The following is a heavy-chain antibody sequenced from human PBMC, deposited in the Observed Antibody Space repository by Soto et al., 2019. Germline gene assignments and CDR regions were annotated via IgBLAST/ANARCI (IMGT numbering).Heavy chain of an antibody. CDR3: AKEDSSSWHYYYGMDV. CDR2: ISYDGSNK. V-gene: IGHV3-30*18. CDR1: GFTFSSYG. D-gene: IGHD6-13*01. Sequence: QVQLVESGGGVVQPGRSLRLSCAASGFTFSSYGMNWVRQAPGKGLEWVAVISYDGSNKYYADSVKGRFTISRDSSKNMLYLTMNSLRAEDTALYYCAKEDSSSWHYYYGMDVWGQGTTVTVSS. J-gene: IGHJ6*02.